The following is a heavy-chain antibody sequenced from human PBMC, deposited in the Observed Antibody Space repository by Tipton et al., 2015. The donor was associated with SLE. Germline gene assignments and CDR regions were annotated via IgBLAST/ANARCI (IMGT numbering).Heavy chain of an antibody. J-gene: IGHJ4*02. D-gene: IGHD6-19*01. CDR1: GFTFSSYG. Sequence: SLRLSCAASGFTFSSYGMHWVRQAPGKGLEWVAVISYDGSNKYYADSVKGRFTISRDNSKNTLYLQMNSLRAEDTAAYYCAKPPDSSGWLFDYWGQGTLVTVSS. CDR2: ISYDGSNK. V-gene: IGHV3-30*18. CDR3: AKPPDSSGWLFDY.